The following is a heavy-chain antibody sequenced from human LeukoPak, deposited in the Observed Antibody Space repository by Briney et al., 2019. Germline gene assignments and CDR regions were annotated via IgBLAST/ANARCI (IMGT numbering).Heavy chain of an antibody. D-gene: IGHD6-13*01. V-gene: IGHV4-61*02. Sequence: SQTLSLTCTVSGGSISSGSYYWSWIRQPAGKGLEWIGRIYTSGSTNYNPSLKSRVTISVDTSKNQFSLKLSSVTAADTAVYYCARDKMIAAAGMRDYYYYYMDVWGKGTTVTVSS. CDR3: ARDKMIAAAGMRDYYYYYMDV. CDR2: IYTSGST. CDR1: GGSISSGSYY. J-gene: IGHJ6*03.